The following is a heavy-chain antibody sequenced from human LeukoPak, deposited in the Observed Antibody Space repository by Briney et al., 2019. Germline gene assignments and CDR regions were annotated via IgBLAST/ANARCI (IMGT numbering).Heavy chain of an antibody. CDR2: IYHSEST. CDR1: GFSISSGYY. D-gene: IGHD3-22*01. Sequence: SETLSLTCTVSGFSISSGYYWGWIRQPPGKGLEWIGSIYHSESTYYNMSLKSRVTISVDTSKNQFSLRLSSVTAADTAVYYCAREVLISVPTRFDYWGQGTLVTVSA. CDR3: AREVLISVPTRFDY. J-gene: IGHJ4*02. V-gene: IGHV4-38-2*02.